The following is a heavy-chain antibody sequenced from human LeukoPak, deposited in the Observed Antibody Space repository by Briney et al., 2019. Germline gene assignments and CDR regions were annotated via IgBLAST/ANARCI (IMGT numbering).Heavy chain of an antibody. CDR1: GYTFTGYY. J-gene: IGHJ4*02. Sequence: ASVKVSCKASGYTFTGYYMHWVRQAPGQGLEWMGWINPNSGGTNYAQKFQGGVTMTRDTSISTAYMELSRLRSDDTAVYYCARDPPHYYDSSGYYYYWGQGTLVTVSS. V-gene: IGHV1-2*02. D-gene: IGHD3-22*01. CDR2: INPNSGGT. CDR3: ARDPPHYYDSSGYYYY.